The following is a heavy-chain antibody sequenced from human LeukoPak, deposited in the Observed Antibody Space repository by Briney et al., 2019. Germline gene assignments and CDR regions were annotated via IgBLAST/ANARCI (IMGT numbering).Heavy chain of an antibody. CDR2: ITSTGGTK. CDR1: GFDITRLE. CDR3: VRPLASLHDPDVFDL. J-gene: IGHJ3*01. D-gene: IGHD3-16*02. Sequence: GGSLRLSCAASGFDITRLEMYWVRQAPGKELEWISYITSTGGTKYYADSVRGRFTISRDNSKNSLYLQLNSLRAEDTAVYYCVRPLASLHDPDVFDLWGQGTSVTVSS. V-gene: IGHV3-48*03.